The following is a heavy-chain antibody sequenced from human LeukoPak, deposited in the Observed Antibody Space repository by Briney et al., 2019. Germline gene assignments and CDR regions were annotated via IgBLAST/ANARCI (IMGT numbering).Heavy chain of an antibody. V-gene: IGHV4-59*08. CDR3: AKYGNSGWVIDT. Sequence: PSETLSLTCTVSGGSIGSNYWTWIRQPPGKGLEYIGYIYYTGGTNYNPSLKSRVTISVDTSKNQFSLKLTSVTAAGTAVYFCAKYGNSGWVIDTWGQGTLVTASS. CDR2: IYYTGGT. D-gene: IGHD6-19*01. CDR1: GGSIGSNY. J-gene: IGHJ4*02.